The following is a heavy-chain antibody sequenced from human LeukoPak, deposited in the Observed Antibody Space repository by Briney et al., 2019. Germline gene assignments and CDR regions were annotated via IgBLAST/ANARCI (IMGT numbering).Heavy chain of an antibody. V-gene: IGHV1-2*02. CDR1: GYTFTGYY. Sequence: ASVKVSCKASGYTFTGYYMHWVRQAPGQGLEWMGWINPNSGGTNYTQKLQGRVTMTTDTSTSTAYMELRSLRSDDTAVYYCARGALEQIYTPPDYWGQGTLVTVSS. CDR3: ARGALEQIYTPPDY. J-gene: IGHJ4*02. D-gene: IGHD1/OR15-1a*01. CDR2: INPNSGGT.